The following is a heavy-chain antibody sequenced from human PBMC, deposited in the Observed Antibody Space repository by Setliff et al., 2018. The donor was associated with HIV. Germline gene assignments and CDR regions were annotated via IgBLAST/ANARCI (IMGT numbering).Heavy chain of an antibody. V-gene: IGHV4-34*01. CDR2: ISHSGST. CDR3: ARLVGYYGSGRVRFDP. D-gene: IGHD3-10*01. J-gene: IGHJ5*02. CDR1: GGSFSGYY. Sequence: KTSETLSLTCAVYGGSFSGYYWSWIRQPPGKGLEWIGEISHSGSTNYNPSLKSRVTISVDTSKNQVSLRLTSVTAADTALYYCARLVGYYGSGRVRFDPWGPGTAVTVPQ.